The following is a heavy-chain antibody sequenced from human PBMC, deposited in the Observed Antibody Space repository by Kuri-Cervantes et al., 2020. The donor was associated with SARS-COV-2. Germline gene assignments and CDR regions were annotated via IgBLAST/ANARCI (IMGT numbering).Heavy chain of an antibody. V-gene: IGHV4-39*07. J-gene: IGHJ5*02. CDR2: SLYNGNT. CDR3: VKGGARITNSGVVIANWFDP. Sequence: GSLRLSCTVSRGSIDRSPYYWGWIRQPPGKGLEWIGSSLYNGNTHYKASLNSRVTISIDTSKYQFSLKLSSVTAADTAVYYCVKGGARITNSGVVIANWFDPWGQGTRVTGAS. D-gene: IGHD3-3*01. CDR1: RGSIDRSPYY.